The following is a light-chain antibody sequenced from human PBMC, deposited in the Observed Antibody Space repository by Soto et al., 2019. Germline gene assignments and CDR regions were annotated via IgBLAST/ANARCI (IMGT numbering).Light chain of an antibody. CDR3: HQRQSWPRT. CDR1: HSVSSY. Sequence: EIVLTQSPATLSLSPGERATLSCRASHSVSSYLAWYQHKPGQAPRLLIYVTSNRATGIPARFSGSGSGTDYTLTISSLEPEDSAVYYCHQRQSWPRTFGQGTKVDIK. J-gene: IGKJ1*01. CDR2: VTS. V-gene: IGKV3-11*01.